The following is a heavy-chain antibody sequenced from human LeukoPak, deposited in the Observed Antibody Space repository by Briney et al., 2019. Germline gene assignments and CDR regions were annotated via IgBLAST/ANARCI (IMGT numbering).Heavy chain of an antibody. Sequence: SVKVSCKASGGTFSSYAISWVRQAPGQGLEWMGRIIPIFGTANYAQKFQGRVTITTDESTSTAYMELSSLRSEDTAVYCCARAIGGYCSSTSCYGYWGQGTLVTVSS. CDR2: IIPIFGTA. J-gene: IGHJ4*02. CDR3: ARAIGGYCSSTSCYGY. CDR1: GGTFSSYA. D-gene: IGHD2-2*01. V-gene: IGHV1-69*05.